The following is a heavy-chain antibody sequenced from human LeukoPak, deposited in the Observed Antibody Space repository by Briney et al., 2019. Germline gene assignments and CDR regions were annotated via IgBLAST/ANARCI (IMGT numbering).Heavy chain of an antibody. CDR2: IRSKAYGGTT. V-gene: IGHV3-49*04. D-gene: IGHD2-15*01. CDR3: TKETQYCSGGSCYQFDY. J-gene: IGHJ4*02. CDR1: GFTFGDYA. Sequence: GGSLRLSCTASGFTFGDYAMSWVRQAPGKGLEWVGFIRSKAYGGTTEYAASVNGRFTISRDDSKSIAYLQMNSLKTEDTAVYYCTKETQYCSGGSCYQFDYWGQGTLVTVSS.